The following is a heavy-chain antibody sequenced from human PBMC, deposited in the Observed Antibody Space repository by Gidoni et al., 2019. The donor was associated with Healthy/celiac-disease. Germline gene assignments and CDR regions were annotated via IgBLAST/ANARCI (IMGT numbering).Heavy chain of an antibody. CDR2: IYSGGST. CDR3: ARDRGYYDKAGGNGMDV. V-gene: IGHV3-66*01. CDR1: GFSVRRNY. J-gene: IGHJ6*02. D-gene: IGHD3-22*01. Sequence: EVQLVESGGGLVQPGGSLRLSCAASGFSVRRNYMSWVRQAPGKGLEWVSVIYSGGSTYYADSVKGRFTISRDNSKNTLYLQMNSLRAEDTAVYYCARDRGYYDKAGGNGMDVWGQGTTVTVSS.